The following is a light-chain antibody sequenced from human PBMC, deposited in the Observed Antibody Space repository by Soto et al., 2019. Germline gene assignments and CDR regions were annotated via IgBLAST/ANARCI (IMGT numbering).Light chain of an antibody. V-gene: IGLV3-21*02. CDR3: QAWATSGDHWV. CDR2: DDS. CDR1: NIGSKS. Sequence: SYELTQPPSVSLAPGQTARITFGGSNIGSKSVHWYQQRPGQAPVVVVYDDSDRPSGIPERFSGSNSGNTATLNISRVEAGDEADYFCQAWATSGDHWVFGGGTKLTVL. J-gene: IGLJ3*02.